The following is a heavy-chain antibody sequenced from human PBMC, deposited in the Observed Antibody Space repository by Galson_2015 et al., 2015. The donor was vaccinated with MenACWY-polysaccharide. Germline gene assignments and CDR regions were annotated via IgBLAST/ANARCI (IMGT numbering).Heavy chain of an antibody. CDR1: GYTFNSAW. Sequence: SLRLSCAGSGYTFNSAWMNWVRQAPGKGLEWVARIRTQSGGRTAYATPVKGRFIISRDDSNNALYQHMNNLKPEDTAMYYCTADVPEPLSQIDYWGQGTLVTVSS. J-gene: IGHJ4*02. CDR2: IRTQSGGRT. V-gene: IGHV3-15*01. D-gene: IGHD1-14*01. CDR3: TADVPEPLSQIDY.